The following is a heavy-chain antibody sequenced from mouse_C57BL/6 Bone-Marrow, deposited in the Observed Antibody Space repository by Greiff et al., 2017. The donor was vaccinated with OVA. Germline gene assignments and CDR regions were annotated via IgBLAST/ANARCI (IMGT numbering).Heavy chain of an antibody. D-gene: IGHD1-1*01. Sequence: QVQLKESGPGILQPSQTLSLTCSFSGFSLSTFGMGVGWIRQPSGKGLEWLAHIWWDDDKYYNPALKSRLTISKDTSKNQVFLKIANVDTADTATYYCARNPAYYYGSSPFAYWGQGTLVTVSA. CDR1: GFSLSTFGMG. J-gene: IGHJ3*01. CDR2: IWWDDDK. CDR3: ARNPAYYYGSSPFAY. V-gene: IGHV8-8*01.